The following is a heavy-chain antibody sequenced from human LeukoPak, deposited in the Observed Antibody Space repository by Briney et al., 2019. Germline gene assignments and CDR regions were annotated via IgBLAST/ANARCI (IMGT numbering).Heavy chain of an antibody. Sequence: PSETLSLTCTVSGGSISSYYWSWIRQPPGKGLEWIGYIYYSGSTNYNPSLKSRVTISVDTSKNQFSLKLSSVTAADTAVYYCASDTRSSGWYGGDYWGQGTLVTVSS. CDR1: GGSISSYY. CDR2: IYYSGST. V-gene: IGHV4-59*01. D-gene: IGHD6-19*01. CDR3: ASDTRSSGWYGGDY. J-gene: IGHJ4*02.